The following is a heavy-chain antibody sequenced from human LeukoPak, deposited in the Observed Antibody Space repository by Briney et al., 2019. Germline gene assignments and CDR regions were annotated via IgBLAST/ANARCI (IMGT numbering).Heavy chain of an antibody. Sequence: SETLSLTCTVSGGSINSYYWSWIRQPPGKGLEWIGYIYYSGSTNYNPSLKSRVTISVDTSKNQFSLKLSSVTAADTAVYYCASSSLVGAPLYYFDYWGQGTLVTVSS. CDR3: ASSSLVGAPLYYFDY. V-gene: IGHV4-59*12. CDR1: GGSINSYY. J-gene: IGHJ4*02. CDR2: IYYSGST. D-gene: IGHD1-26*01.